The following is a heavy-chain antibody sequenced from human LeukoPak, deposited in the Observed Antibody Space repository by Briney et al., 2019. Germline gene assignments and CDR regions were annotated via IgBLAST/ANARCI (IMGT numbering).Heavy chain of an antibody. J-gene: IGHJ6*03. CDR3: TRSLMITFGGVIATTDYYYMDV. CDR2: IRSKANSYAT. D-gene: IGHD3-16*02. V-gene: IGHV3-73*01. CDR1: GFTFSGSA. Sequence: GGSLRLSYAASGFTFSGSAMHWVRQASGKGLEWVGRIRSKANSYATAYAASVKGRFTISRDDSKNTAYLQMNSLKTEDTAVYYCTRSLMITFGGVIATTDYYYMDVWGKGTTVTVSS.